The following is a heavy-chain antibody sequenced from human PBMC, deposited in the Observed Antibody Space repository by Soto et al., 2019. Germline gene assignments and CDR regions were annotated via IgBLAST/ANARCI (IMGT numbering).Heavy chain of an antibody. CDR1: GFTFGTYS. Sequence: EVQLVESGGDLVQQGGSLTLSCAASGFTFGTYSMTRVRQAPGKGLEWVAYIDSSVTTIYYADSVKGRFTISRDNAKNSLYLQMNSLRAEDTAVYYCARDAPYTNSWFPSYCMDVWGRGTTVTVSS. J-gene: IGHJ6*03. D-gene: IGHD6-13*01. CDR3: ARDAPYTNSWFPSYCMDV. CDR2: IDSSVTTI. V-gene: IGHV3-48*01.